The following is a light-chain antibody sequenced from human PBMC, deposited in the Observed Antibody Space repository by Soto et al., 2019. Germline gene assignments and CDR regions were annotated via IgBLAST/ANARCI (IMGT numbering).Light chain of an antibody. CDR3: QQYYTLYT. Sequence: DIQMPQSPSTLSASVGDRVTITCRASQNISNWLAWYQQSPGRAPNLLIHDASTLESGVPSRFSGSGSVTEITLTISSLQPDNFSTYYCQQYYTLYTFGQGTKLEIK. J-gene: IGKJ2*01. CDR1: QNISNW. V-gene: IGKV1-5*01. CDR2: DAS.